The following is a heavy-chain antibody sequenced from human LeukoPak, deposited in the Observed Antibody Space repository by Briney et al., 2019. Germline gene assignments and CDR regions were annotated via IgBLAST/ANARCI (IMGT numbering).Heavy chain of an antibody. CDR1: GYTFTGYY. Sequence: ASVKVSCKASGYTFTGYYMHWVRQAPGQGLEWMGWINPNSGGTNYAQKFQGRVTMTRVTSISTAYMELSRLRSDDTAVYYCARDSSRIVVVVAATPDYYYYYGMDVWGQGTTVTVSS. D-gene: IGHD2-15*01. V-gene: IGHV1-2*02. CDR2: INPNSGGT. J-gene: IGHJ6*02. CDR3: ARDSSRIVVVVAATPDYYYYYGMDV.